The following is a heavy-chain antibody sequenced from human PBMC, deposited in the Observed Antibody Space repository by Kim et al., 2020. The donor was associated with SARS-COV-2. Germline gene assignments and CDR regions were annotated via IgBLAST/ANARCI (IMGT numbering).Heavy chain of an antibody. D-gene: IGHD3-3*01. J-gene: IGHJ4*02. CDR3: ARGFPLYYDFWSCYPYDYFDY. CDR2: INHSGST. CDR1: GGSFSGYY. Sequence: SETLSLTCAVYGGSFSGYYWSWIRQPPGKGLEWIGEINHSGSTNYNPSLKSRVTISVDTSKNQFSLKLSSVTAADTAVYYCARGFPLYYDFWSCYPYDYFDYWGQGTLVTVSS. V-gene: IGHV4-34*01.